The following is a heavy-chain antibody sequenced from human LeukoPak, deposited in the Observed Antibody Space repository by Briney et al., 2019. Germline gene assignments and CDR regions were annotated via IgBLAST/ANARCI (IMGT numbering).Heavy chain of an antibody. D-gene: IGHD5-18*01. J-gene: IGHJ3*02. CDR1: GDSVSSNSAA. CDR2: TYYRSKWYN. V-gene: IGHV6-1*01. Sequence: SQTLSLTCAISGDSVSSNSAAWNWIRQSPLRGLEWLGRTYYRSKWYNDYAVSVRSRITINPDTSKNQFSLQLNSVTPEDTAVYYCARDQGYSYGYGLGNGAFDIWGQGTMVTVSS. CDR3: ARDQGYSYGYGLGNGAFDI.